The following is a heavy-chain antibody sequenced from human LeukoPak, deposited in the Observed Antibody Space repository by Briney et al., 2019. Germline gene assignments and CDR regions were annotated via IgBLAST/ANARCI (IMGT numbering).Heavy chain of an antibody. CDR3: ARDQMWEAANDY. CDR2: IKQDGSEK. D-gene: IGHD2-15*01. CDR1: GFTFSSYW. V-gene: IGHV3-7*01. J-gene: IGHJ4*02. Sequence: GGSLRLSCAASGFTFSSYWVSWVRQASGKGLEWVANIKQDGSEKYYVDSVKGRFTISRDNAKNSLYLQMNSLRAEDTAVYYCARDQMWEAANDYWGQGTLVTVSS.